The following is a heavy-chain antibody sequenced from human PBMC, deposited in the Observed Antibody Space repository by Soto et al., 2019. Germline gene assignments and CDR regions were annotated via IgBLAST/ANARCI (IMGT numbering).Heavy chain of an antibody. V-gene: IGHV3-74*01. Sequence: EVQLVESGGGLVQPGGSLRLSCSASGFYFSVYWMHWVRQTPVKGPVWVARISEDVLTTNYAASVQGRVIISRDDAKTTIHLQINRLRVEDKAVSYFTSGTRPDSSATGTYWGQGTQVTV. J-gene: IGHJ4*02. CDR2: ISEDVLTT. CDR3: TSGTRPDSSATGTY. CDR1: GFYFSVYW. D-gene: IGHD3-10*01.